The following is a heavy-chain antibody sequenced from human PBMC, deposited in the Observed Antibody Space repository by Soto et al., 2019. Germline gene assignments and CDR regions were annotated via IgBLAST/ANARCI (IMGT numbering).Heavy chain of an antibody. Sequence: QIQLVESGGGVVQPGKSLRVSCSASGFTFRNFGMHWVRQAPGKGLEWVAVITYDGSNTYYRESVKGRLTISRDNLQNMVYLQMNSLRVEDTGVYYCATDWGSGWYYFDSWGQGTLVTGSS. D-gene: IGHD6-19*01. V-gene: IGHV3-30*03. CDR2: ITYDGSNT. J-gene: IGHJ4*02. CDR1: GFTFRNFG. CDR3: ATDWGSGWYYFDS.